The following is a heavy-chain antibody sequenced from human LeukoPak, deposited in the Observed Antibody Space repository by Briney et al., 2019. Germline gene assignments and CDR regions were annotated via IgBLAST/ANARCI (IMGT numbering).Heavy chain of an antibody. CDR3: ARAGITGTFDS. J-gene: IGHJ4*02. D-gene: IGHD1-20*01. V-gene: IGHV1-46*01. Sequence: ASVKVSCKASGYTFTNYYMHWVRQAPGQGLEWMGIINPSGGNTTYPQKFQGRVTMTRDTSTSTVYMDLSSLRSDDTAIYYCARAGITGTFDSWGQGTLVTVSS. CDR1: GYTFTNYY. CDR2: INPSGGNT.